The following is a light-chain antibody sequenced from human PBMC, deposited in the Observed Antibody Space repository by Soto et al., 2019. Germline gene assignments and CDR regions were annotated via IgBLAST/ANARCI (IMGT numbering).Light chain of an antibody. V-gene: IGKV2-40*01. CDR2: TVS. Sequence: DIVMTQTPLCLPVTPGEQASISCRSSQSLFDSDEGNTYLDWYLQKPGQSPQPLIYTVSYRAPGVPDRFSGIGSGTDFTLQISRVEADDVGVYYCMQRLEFPLTFGGGTKVDIK. CDR3: MQRLEFPLT. J-gene: IGKJ4*01. CDR1: QSLFDSDEGNTY.